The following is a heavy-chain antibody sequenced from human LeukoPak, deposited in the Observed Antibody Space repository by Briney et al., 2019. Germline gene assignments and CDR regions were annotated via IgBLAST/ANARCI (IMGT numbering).Heavy chain of an antibody. CDR2: ISSSSSYI. D-gene: IGHD6-13*01. CDR1: GFTFSSYS. CDR3: ARLGIITAAGSNDY. J-gene: IGHJ4*02. Sequence: GGSLRLSCAASGFTFSSYSMNWVRQAPGKGLEWVSSISSSSSYIYYADSVKGRFTISRDNAKNSLYLQMNSLRAEDTAVYYCARLGIITAAGSNDYWGQGTMVTVSS. V-gene: IGHV3-21*04.